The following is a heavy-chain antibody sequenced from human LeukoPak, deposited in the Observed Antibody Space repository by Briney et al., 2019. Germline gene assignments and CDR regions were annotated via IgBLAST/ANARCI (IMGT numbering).Heavy chain of an antibody. CDR1: GFTVSSNY. J-gene: IGHJ6*02. CDR2: IYSGGST. V-gene: IGHV3-53*01. D-gene: IGHD2-2*01. CDR3: ARDRRYCSSTSCYYPYYYGMDV. Sequence: GGSLRLSCAASGFTVSSNYMSWVRQASGKGLEWVSVIYSGGSTYYADSVKGRFTISRDNSKNTLYLQMNSLRAEDTAVYYCARDRRYCSSTSCYYPYYYGMDVWGQGTTVTVSS.